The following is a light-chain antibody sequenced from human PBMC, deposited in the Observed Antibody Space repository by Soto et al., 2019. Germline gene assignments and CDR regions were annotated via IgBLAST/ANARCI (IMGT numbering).Light chain of an antibody. J-gene: IGKJ1*01. V-gene: IGKV4-1*01. CDR1: KSVLYSSNNKNY. Sequence: DIVMTQSPDSLAVSLGERATINCKSSKSVLYSSNNKNYLAWYQQKPGQPPKLLIYWASTRESGVPDRFSGSGSGTDFTLTSSSLQAEDVAVYYCQKYFRPWTFVQGTKVEIK. CDR3: QKYFRPWT. CDR2: WAS.